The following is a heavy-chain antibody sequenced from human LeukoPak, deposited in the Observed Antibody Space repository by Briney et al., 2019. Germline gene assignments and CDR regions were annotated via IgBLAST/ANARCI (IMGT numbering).Heavy chain of an antibody. J-gene: IGHJ3*02. Sequence: TGGSLRLSCAASGFTFSSYGMHWVRQAPGKGLEWVAVIWCDGSNKYYADSVKGRFTISRDNSKNTLYLQMNSLRAEDTAVYYCASIKFRYSNYPGSRNLANDAFDIWGQGTMVTVSS. V-gene: IGHV3-33*01. D-gene: IGHD4-11*01. CDR3: ASIKFRYSNYPGSRNLANDAFDI. CDR1: GFTFSSYG. CDR2: IWCDGSNK.